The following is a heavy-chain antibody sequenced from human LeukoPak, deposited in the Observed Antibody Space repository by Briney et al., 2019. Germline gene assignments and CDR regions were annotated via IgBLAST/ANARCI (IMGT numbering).Heavy chain of an antibody. Sequence: SETLSLTCTVSGYSISSGYYWSWIRQPPGKGLEWIGEINHSGSTNYNPSLKSRVTISVDTSKNQFSLKLSSVTAADTAVYYCARGRAGDSWFDPWGQGTLVTVSS. V-gene: IGHV4-38-2*02. CDR3: ARGRAGDSWFDP. J-gene: IGHJ5*02. CDR1: GYSISSGYY. D-gene: IGHD4-17*01. CDR2: INHSGST.